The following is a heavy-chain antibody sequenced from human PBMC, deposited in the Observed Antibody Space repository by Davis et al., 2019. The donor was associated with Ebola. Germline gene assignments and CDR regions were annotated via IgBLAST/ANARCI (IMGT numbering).Heavy chain of an antibody. CDR2: IYYSGST. J-gene: IGHJ5*02. V-gene: IGHV4-39*01. CDR1: GGSISSSSYY. D-gene: IGHD6-6*01. CDR3: ARPKSIAARPPPSWFDP. Sequence: MPGGSLRLSCTVSGGSISSSSYYWGWIRQPPGKGLEWIGSIYYSGSTYYNPSLKSRVTISVDTSKNQFSLKLSSVTAADTAVYYCARPKSIAARPPPSWFDPWGQGTLVTVSS.